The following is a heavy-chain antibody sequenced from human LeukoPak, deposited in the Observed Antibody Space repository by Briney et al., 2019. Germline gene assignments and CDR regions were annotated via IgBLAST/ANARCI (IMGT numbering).Heavy chain of an antibody. D-gene: IGHD3-22*01. V-gene: IGHV4-34*01. Sequence: SETLSLTCAVYGGSFSGYYWSWIRQPPGKGLEWIGEINHSGSTNYNPSLKSRVTISVDTSKNQFSLKLSSVTAADTAVYYCARGRNYYDSSGYYYSAFEIWGHGTMVTVSS. CDR3: ARGRNYYDSSGYYYSAFEI. J-gene: IGHJ3*02. CDR1: GGSFSGYY. CDR2: INHSGST.